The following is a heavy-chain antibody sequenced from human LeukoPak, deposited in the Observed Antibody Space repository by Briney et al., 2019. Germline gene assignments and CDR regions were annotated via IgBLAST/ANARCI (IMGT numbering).Heavy chain of an antibody. V-gene: IGHV3-30*02. J-gene: IGHJ4*02. D-gene: IGHD6-6*01. CDR2: IRYDGSNN. CDR3: ARRFSSSTLDY. Sequence: GGSLRLSCAASGFTFSSYGMHWVRQAPGKGLEWVAYIRYDGSNNYYADSLKGRFTISRDNSKNTLYLQMNSLGVEDTAVYSCARRFSSSTLDYWGQGTLVTVSS. CDR1: GFTFSSYG.